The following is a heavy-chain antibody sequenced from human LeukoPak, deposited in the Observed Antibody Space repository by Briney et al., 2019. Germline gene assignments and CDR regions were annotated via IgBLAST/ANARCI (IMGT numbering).Heavy chain of an antibody. V-gene: IGHV4-4*07. CDR3: ARLHGSGSATWYFDL. CDR2: IYTSGIT. Sequence: SETLSLICTVSGVSISAYYWTWIRQPAGKGLEWIGRIYTSGITNYNPSLESRLTMSLDTSKNQISLRLSSVTAADTAVYYCARLHGSGSATWYFDLWGRGTLVTVSS. J-gene: IGHJ2*01. CDR1: GVSISAYY. D-gene: IGHD3-10*01.